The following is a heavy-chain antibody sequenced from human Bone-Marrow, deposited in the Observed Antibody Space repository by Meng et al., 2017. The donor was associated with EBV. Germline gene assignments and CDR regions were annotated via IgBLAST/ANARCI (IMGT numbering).Heavy chain of an antibody. D-gene: IGHD5-18*01. J-gene: IGHJ4*02. CDR1: GGSFSGYY. V-gene: IGHV4-34*01. CDR2: INHSGST. Sequence: QVLLQQWGAGLLKPSELPPLTWAVYGGSFSGYYWSWIRQPPGKGLEWIGEINHSGSTNYNPSLKSRVTISVDTSKNQFSLKLSSVTAADTAVYYCARGLDTAMVDWGQGTLVTVSS. CDR3: ARGLDTAMVD.